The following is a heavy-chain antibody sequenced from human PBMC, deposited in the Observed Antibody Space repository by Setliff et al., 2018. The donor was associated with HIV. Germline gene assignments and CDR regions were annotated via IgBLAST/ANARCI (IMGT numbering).Heavy chain of an antibody. D-gene: IGHD4-4*01. CDR3: VRDSMEYSVGYYFDS. J-gene: IGHJ4*02. CDR2: INWSGSTT. V-gene: IGHV3-20*04. Sequence: PGGSLRLSCVVSGFTFDDYGMSWVRQTPGAGLEWLSDINWSGSTTGYADSVKGRFTISRDNAKNTVYLQINSLRVEDTALYYCVRDSMEYSVGYYFDSWGQGTLVTVSS. CDR1: GFTFDDYG.